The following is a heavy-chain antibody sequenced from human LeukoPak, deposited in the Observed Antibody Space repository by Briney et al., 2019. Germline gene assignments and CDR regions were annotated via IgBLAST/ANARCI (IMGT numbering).Heavy chain of an antibody. V-gene: IGHV4-4*07. CDR2: MYISGST. J-gene: IGHJ5*02. CDR1: GGSISSYY. CDR3: ARDIGLGWFDP. Sequence: SETLSLTCTVSGGSISSYYWSWIRQPAGKGMEWIGRMYISGSTNYDPSLKSRVTMSVDTSKNRFSLKLSSVTAADTAVYYCARDIGLGWFDPWGQGTLVTVSS. D-gene: IGHD3/OR15-3a*01.